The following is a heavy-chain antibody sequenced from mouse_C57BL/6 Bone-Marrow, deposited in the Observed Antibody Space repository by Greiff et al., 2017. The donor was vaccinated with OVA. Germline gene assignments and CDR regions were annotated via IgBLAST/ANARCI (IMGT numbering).Heavy chain of an antibody. V-gene: IGHV5-17*01. D-gene: IGHD2-4*01. Sequence: EVKVVESGGGLVKPGGSLKLSCAASGFTFSDYGMHWVRQAPEKGLEWVAYISSGSSTIYYADTVKGRSTISRDNAKNTLFLQMTSLRSEDTAMYYCARSDYDYFDYWGQGTTLTVSS. CDR3: ARSDYDYFDY. J-gene: IGHJ2*01. CDR2: ISSGSSTI. CDR1: GFTFSDYG.